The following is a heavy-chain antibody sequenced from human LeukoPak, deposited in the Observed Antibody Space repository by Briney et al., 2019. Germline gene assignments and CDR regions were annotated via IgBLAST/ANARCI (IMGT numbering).Heavy chain of an antibody. D-gene: IGHD3-10*02. J-gene: IGHJ6*03. Sequence: GSSVKVSCKASGGTFSSYAISWVRQAPGQGLEWIGGIIPIFGTANYAQKFQGRVTITADESTSTAYMELSSLRSEDTAVYYCAMFPYYYYYYMDVWGKGTTVTVSS. CDR1: GGTFSSYA. CDR3: AMFPYYYYYYMDV. CDR2: IIPIFGTA. V-gene: IGHV1-69*01.